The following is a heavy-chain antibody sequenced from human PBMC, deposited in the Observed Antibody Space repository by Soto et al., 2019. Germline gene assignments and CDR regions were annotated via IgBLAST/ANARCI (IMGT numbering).Heavy chain of an antibody. J-gene: IGHJ3*01. V-gene: IGHV3-23*01. Sequence: PGGSLRLSCISSGFTFRTYTMNWVRQAPGKGLEWVSGIRGFSPYTFYAESVQGRFTISRDNSKNTLYMQMNSLRDEDTAIYYCVREGSGWNSRGSFDFWGRGTMVTVSS. CDR1: GFTFRTYT. CDR3: VREGSGWNSRGSFDF. D-gene: IGHD6-19*01. CDR2: IRGFSPYT.